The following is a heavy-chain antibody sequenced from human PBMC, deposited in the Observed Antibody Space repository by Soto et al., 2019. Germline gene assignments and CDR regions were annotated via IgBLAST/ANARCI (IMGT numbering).Heavy chain of an antibody. V-gene: IGHV6-1*01. D-gene: IGHD6-13*01. CDR3: ASGPRIAAAGTRRGYYYYYGMYV. CDR1: GDSVSSNIAA. Sequence: PSQTLSLTCAISGDSVSSNIAAWNWIRQSPSRGLEWLGRTYYRSKWYNDYAVSVKSRITINPDTSKNQFSLQLNSVTPEDTAVYYCASGPRIAAAGTRRGYYYYYGMYVWGQGTTVTVSS. CDR2: TYYRSKWYN. J-gene: IGHJ6*02.